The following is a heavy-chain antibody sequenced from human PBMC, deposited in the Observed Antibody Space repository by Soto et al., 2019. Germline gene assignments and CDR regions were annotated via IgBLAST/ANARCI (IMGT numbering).Heavy chain of an antibody. CDR3: VTVNLVGAAYYFDY. CDR2: MNPRSGGS. V-gene: IGHV1-2*02. Sequence: ASVKVSCKASGYTFTNYYMHWLRQAPGQGLEWMGWMNPRSGGSKYAQAFQDRVTMTRDASISTAYMEMTSLRHGDTAVYYCVTVNLVGAAYYFDYWGPGTLVTVSS. J-gene: IGHJ4*02. CDR1: GYTFTNYY. D-gene: IGHD1-26*01.